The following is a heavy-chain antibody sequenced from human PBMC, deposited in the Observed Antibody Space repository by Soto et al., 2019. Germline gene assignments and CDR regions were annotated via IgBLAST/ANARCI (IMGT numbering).Heavy chain of an antibody. D-gene: IGHD1-26*01. V-gene: IGHV3-74*01. CDR1: GFTFSIYW. CDR3: ARVVPGDAFDI. Sequence: GGSLRLSCAASGFTFSIYWMHWVRQAPGKGLVWVSRMNSDGSSTNYADSVKGRFTVSRDNAKNTLFLQMNSLGAEDTAVYYCARVVPGDAFDIWGQGTMVTVSS. CDR2: MNSDGSST. J-gene: IGHJ3*02.